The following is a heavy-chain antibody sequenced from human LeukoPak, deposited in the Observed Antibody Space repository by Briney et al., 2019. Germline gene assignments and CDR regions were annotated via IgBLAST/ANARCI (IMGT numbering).Heavy chain of an antibody. J-gene: IGHJ6*02. Sequence: GGSLRLSCAASGFTFSSYGMHWVRQAPGKGLECVAVISYDGSNKYYADSVKGRFTISRDNSKNTLYLQMNSLRAEDMAVYYCASLGYSSSWTYYYYYGMDVWGQGTTVTVSS. V-gene: IGHV3-30*03. CDR2: ISYDGSNK. D-gene: IGHD6-13*01. CDR3: ASLGYSSSWTYYYYYGMDV. CDR1: GFTFSSYG.